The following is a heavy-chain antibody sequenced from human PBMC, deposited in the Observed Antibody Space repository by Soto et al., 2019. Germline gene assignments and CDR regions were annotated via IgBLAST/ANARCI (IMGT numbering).Heavy chain of an antibody. Sequence: GESLKISCKGSGYSFTSYWIGWVRQMPGKGLEWMGIIYPGDSDTRYSPSFQGQVTISADRSISTAYLQWSSLKASDTAMYYCARQLRAARPTGGMDVWGQGTTVTVSS. CDR1: GYSFTSYW. D-gene: IGHD6-6*01. CDR2: IYPGDSDT. CDR3: ARQLRAARPTGGMDV. V-gene: IGHV5-51*01. J-gene: IGHJ6*02.